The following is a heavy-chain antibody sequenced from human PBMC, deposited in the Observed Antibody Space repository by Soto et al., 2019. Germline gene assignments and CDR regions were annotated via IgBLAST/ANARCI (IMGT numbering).Heavy chain of an antibody. CDR1: GYAITIDY. CDR3: ARDGPYKPFYYYCVDV. Sequence: SVKGYCKASGYAITIDYICCVIQAHKQGLEWMGIINPSGGSTSYAQRFQGRVTMSRDTSTSTVYMELSSLRSEDTAVYYCARDGPYKPFYYYCVDVWGQGTTVTVSS. J-gene: IGHJ6*02. V-gene: IGHV1-46*01. D-gene: IGHD1-20*01. CDR2: INPSGGST.